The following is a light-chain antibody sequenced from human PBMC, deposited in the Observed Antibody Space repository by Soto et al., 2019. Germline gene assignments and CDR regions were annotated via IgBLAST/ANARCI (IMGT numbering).Light chain of an antibody. CDR2: WAS. J-gene: IGKJ2*01. V-gene: IGKV4-1*01. CDR3: QQYYSIPMYT. Sequence: DIVMTQSPDSLAVSLGARATINCKSSQSVLYSSNNKNYLAWYQQKPGQPPKLLIYWASTRESGVPDRFSGSGSGTDFTLTISSLQAEDVAVYYCQQYYSIPMYTFGQGTKLEIK. CDR1: QSVLYSSNNKNY.